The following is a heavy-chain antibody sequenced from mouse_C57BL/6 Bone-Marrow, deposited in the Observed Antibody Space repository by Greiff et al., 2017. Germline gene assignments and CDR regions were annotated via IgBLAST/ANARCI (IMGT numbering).Heavy chain of an antibody. D-gene: IGHD1-1*01. CDR3: ALYYYGSSDGYAMDY. CDR2: IDPSDSYT. J-gene: IGHJ4*01. Sequence: QVQLKQPGAELVMPGASVKLSCKASGYTFTSYWMHWVKQRPGQGLEWIGEIDPSDSYTNYNQKFKGKSTLTVAKSSSTAYMQLSSLTSEDSAVYYCALYYYGSSDGYAMDYWGQGTSVTVSS. V-gene: IGHV1-69*01. CDR1: GYTFTSYW.